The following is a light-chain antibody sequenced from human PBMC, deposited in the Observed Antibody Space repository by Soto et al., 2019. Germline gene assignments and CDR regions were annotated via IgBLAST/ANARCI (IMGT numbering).Light chain of an antibody. Sequence: IQITQSPSTLSSSVGDRVTITCRCSQSIKNWLAWYQQKPGEAPKLLIYKASTLESGVPSRFSGSGSGTELTINISSMQPDDVANHNCKQYNSYSNLNLGPGNKVAIK. CDR2: KAS. CDR3: KQYNSYSNLN. V-gene: IGKV1-5*03. CDR1: QSIKNW. J-gene: IGKJ3*01.